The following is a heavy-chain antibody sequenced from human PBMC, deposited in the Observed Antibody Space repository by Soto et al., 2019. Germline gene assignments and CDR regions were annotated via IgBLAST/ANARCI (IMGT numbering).Heavy chain of an antibody. D-gene: IGHD2-2*01. Sequence: PSETLPLTCAVCDSVFSGDCWIWIRQPPGNGLEWIGEINHSGSTNYNPSLKSRVTISVDTSKNQFSLKLSSVTAADTAVYYCARVSLGVPAAMIHLKYNWLDPWGQGTLVTVSS. CDR3: ARVSLGVPAAMIHLKYNWLDP. CDR1: DSVFSGDC. CDR2: INHSGST. V-gene: IGHV4-34*01. J-gene: IGHJ5*02.